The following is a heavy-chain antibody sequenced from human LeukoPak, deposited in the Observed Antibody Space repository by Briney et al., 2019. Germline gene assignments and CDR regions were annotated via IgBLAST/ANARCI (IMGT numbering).Heavy chain of an antibody. J-gene: IGHJ4*02. CDR3: ARGNYDFWSGLSSL. CDR2: ISSSSSTI. D-gene: IGHD3-3*01. Sequence: GGSLRLSCAASVFTFSSYSMNWVRQAPGKGLEWVSYISSSSSTIYYADSVKGRFTISRDNAKNSLYLQTNSLRAEDTAVYYCARGNYDFWSGLSSLWGQGTLVTVSS. V-gene: IGHV3-48*01. CDR1: VFTFSSYS.